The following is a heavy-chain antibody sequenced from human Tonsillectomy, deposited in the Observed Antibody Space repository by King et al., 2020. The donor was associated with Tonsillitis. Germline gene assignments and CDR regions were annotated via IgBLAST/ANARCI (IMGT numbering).Heavy chain of an antibody. J-gene: IGHJ6*03. CDR3: ARDQGNYDFWSGYYPLDYYYYYYMDV. CDR2: ISYDGSNK. CDR1: GFTFSSYA. D-gene: IGHD3-3*01. Sequence: VQLVESGGGVVQPGRSLRLSCAASGFTFSSYAMHWVRQAPGKGLEWVAVISYDGSNKYYADSVKGRFTISRDNSKNTLYLQMNSLRAEDTAVYYCARDQGNYDFWSGYYPLDYYYYYYMDVWGKGTTVTVSS. V-gene: IGHV3-30-3*01.